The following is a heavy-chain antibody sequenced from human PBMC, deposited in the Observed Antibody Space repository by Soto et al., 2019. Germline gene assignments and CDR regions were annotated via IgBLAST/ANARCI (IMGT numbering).Heavy chain of an antibody. CDR2: IIPYYNTL. J-gene: IGHJ4*02. D-gene: IGHD6-13*01. Sequence: QAQVVQSGAEVRKPGSSVKLSCKASEGTFNSYAIAWVRQAPGQGLEWMGGIIPYYNTLNYAQKFQDRVTITADVSTNTVYMELSSLRSDDTAVYFCASGASRWCPYVFDSWAQGTLVTVSS. V-gene: IGHV1-69*01. CDR1: EGTFNSYA. CDR3: ASGASRWCPYVFDS.